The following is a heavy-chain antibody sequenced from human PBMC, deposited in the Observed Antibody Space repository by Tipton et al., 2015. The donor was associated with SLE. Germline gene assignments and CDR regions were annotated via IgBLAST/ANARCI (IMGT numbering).Heavy chain of an antibody. CDR1: GESFSGYY. CDR3: ASQRWLQFLDY. J-gene: IGHJ4*02. CDR2: IYYTGST. V-gene: IGHV4-34*01. Sequence: LRLSCAVYGESFSGYYWTWIRQPPGKGLEWIGNIYYTGSTYYNPSLKSRITISEDTSNNQFSLKLISVTAADTAVYFCASQRWLQFLDYWGQGALVTVSS. D-gene: IGHD5-24*01.